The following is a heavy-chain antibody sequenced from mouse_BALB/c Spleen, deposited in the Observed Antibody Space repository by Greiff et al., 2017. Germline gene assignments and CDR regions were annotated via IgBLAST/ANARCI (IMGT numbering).Heavy chain of an antibody. CDR3: ARSGVGGSYYAMDY. Sequence: DVKLVESGGGLVQPGGSRKLSCAASGFTFSSFGMHWVRQAPEKGLEWVAYISSGSSTIYYADTVKGRFTISRDNPKNTLFLQMTSLRSEDTAMYYCARSGVGGSYYAMDYWGQGTSVTVSS. CDR1: GFTFSSFG. CDR2: ISSGSSTI. V-gene: IGHV5-17*02. J-gene: IGHJ4*01. D-gene: IGHD1-1*01.